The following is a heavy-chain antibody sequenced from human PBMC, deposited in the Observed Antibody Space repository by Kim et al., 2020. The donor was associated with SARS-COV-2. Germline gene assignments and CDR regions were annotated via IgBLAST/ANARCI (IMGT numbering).Heavy chain of an antibody. CDR3: ARDDLITTAYSSGWFAPTDYYYGMDV. D-gene: IGHD6-19*01. V-gene: IGHV4-4*02. CDR2: IYHSGST. CDR1: GGSISSSNW. Sequence: SETLSLTCAVSGGSISSSNWWSWVRQPPGKGLEWIGEIYHSGSTNYNPSLKSRVTISVDKSKNQFSLKLSSVTAADTAVYYCARDDLITTAYSSGWFAPTDYYYGMDVWGQGTTVTVSS. J-gene: IGHJ6*02.